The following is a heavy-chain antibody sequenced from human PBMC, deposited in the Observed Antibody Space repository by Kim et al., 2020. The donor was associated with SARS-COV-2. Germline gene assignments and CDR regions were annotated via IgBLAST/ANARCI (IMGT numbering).Heavy chain of an antibody. CDR1: GGSISSYF. V-gene: IGHV4-59*01. D-gene: IGHD3-3*01. CDR2: IFYSGST. Sequence: SETLSLTCTVSGGSISSYFWSWIRQPPGKGLEWIGYIFYSGSTNYNPSLKSRVTISIDTSKNQFSLKLSSVTAADTAVYYCARDRRGYDFWSAYYTAAPYLDYWGQGPLVTVSS. CDR3: ARDRRGYDFWSAYYTAAPYLDY. J-gene: IGHJ4*02.